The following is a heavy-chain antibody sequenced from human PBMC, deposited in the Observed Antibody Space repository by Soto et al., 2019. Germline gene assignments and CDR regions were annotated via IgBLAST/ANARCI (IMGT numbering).Heavy chain of an antibody. J-gene: IGHJ4*02. D-gene: IGHD3-3*01. Sequence: PVVLLKISCKGSGYNFAGYWIAWVSQMPGKGLELMGIIYPSDSDTRYRPSFQGQVTISADKSISSAYLQWSSLRASDTAMYYCARGGVSTRTLGYWAQATSVSGSS. V-gene: IGHV5-51*01. CDR2: IYPSDSDT. CDR1: GYNFAGYW. CDR3: ARGGVSTRTLGY.